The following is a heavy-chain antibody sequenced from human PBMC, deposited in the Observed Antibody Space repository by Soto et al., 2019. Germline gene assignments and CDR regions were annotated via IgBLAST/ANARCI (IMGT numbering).Heavy chain of an antibody. D-gene: IGHD2-2*01. J-gene: IGHJ6*02. Sequence: SEPLSVTCTVCDESITSSTYYQGRIRQPPGKGLEWIGSIYYRGSTYYNPSLKSRVTISVDTSKNQFSLKLSSVTAADTAVYYCARHSVPAAMPPLSGWYGALYYYYGMDVWGQGTTVTVSS. CDR1: DESITSSTYY. V-gene: IGHV4-39*01. CDR2: IYYRGST. CDR3: ARHSVPAAMPPLSGWYGALYYYYGMDV.